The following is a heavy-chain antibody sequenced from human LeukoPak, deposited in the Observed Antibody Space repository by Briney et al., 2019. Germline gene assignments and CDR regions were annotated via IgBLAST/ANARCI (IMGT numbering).Heavy chain of an antibody. D-gene: IGHD2-21*01. J-gene: IGHJ4*02. CDR3: ARDGGDLDY. CDR1: GFTFSSYR. V-gene: IGHV3-7*01. CDR2: IKQYGSQK. Sequence: GGSLRLSCAASGFTFSSYRMSWVRQAPGKGLEWVANIKQYGSQKYYVDSVKGRFTSSRDNAKNSLYLQMNSLRAEDTAVYYCARDGGDLDYWGQGTLVTVSS.